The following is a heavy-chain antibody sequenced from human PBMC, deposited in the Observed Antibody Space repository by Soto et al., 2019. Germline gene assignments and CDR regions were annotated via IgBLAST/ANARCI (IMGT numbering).Heavy chain of an antibody. CDR3: GRDGSGGIIDS. CDR1: GYTFTGYG. J-gene: IGHJ3*01. D-gene: IGHD2-15*01. V-gene: IGHV1-18*01. CDR2: ISVFNGNT. Sequence: QVQLVQSGAEVKKPGASVKVSCKTSGYTFTGYGINWVRQAPGHGLEWMGWISVFNGNTKYGQNIQDRVIMTTDTSTSTAYMELRSLRSDDTDVYCCGRDGSGGIIDSWGQGTMLIVSS.